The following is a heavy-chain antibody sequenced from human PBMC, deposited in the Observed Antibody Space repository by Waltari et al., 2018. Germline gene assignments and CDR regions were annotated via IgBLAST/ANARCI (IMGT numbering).Heavy chain of an antibody. CDR3: ALSSPDYGDYGLGDVHWTYFDY. Sequence: QITLKESGPTLVKPTQTLTLTCTFSGFSLITSGVGVGWIRQPQGKALEWLALIYWNDDKRYSPSLKSSISHTKYTYKIQVVLTMTNMDPVDTDTYYCALSSPDYGDYGLGDVHWTYFDYWGKGTLVTVSS. CDR1: GFSLITSGVG. D-gene: IGHD4-17*01. J-gene: IGHJ4*02. CDR2: IYWNDDK. V-gene: IGHV2-5*01.